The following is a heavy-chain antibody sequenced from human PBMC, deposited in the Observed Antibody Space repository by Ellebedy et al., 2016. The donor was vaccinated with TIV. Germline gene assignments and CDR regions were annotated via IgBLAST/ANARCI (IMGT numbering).Heavy chain of an antibody. CDR1: GGSISSSSYY. CDR3: ARLRSVDTALLFDY. J-gene: IGHJ4*02. D-gene: IGHD5-18*01. V-gene: IGHV4-39*01. CDR2: IYYSGST. Sequence: MPGGSLRLSCTVSGGSISSSSYYWGWIRQPPGKGLEWIGSIYYSGSTYYNPSLKSRVTISVDTSKNQFSLKLSSVTAADTAVYYCARLRSVDTALLFDYWGQGTLVTVSS.